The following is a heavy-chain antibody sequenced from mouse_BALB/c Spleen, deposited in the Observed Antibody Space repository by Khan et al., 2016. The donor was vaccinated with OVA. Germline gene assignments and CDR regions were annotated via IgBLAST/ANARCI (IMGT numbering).Heavy chain of an antibody. CDR3: ARQYGHSPMDY. Sequence: EVELVESGGALVKPGGSLKLSCAAAGFTFSSFGMSWVRQTPDKRLEWVATISSGGSYPYYPDSVKGRFTISRDNAKNNLDLQMSSLRSEDTAMYDWARQYGHSPMDYWGQGTSVTVSS. V-gene: IGHV5-6*01. CDR2: ISSGGSYP. J-gene: IGHJ4*01. CDR1: GFTFSSFG. D-gene: IGHD2-1*01.